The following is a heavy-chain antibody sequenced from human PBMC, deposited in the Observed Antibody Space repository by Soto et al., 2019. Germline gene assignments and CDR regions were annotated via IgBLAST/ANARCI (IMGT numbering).Heavy chain of an antibody. D-gene: IGHD2-15*01. CDR3: ARHGRRYCSGGTCYIYWHFDL. CDR1: GGSISTYY. Sequence: QVQLQESGPGLVKPSETLSLTCTVSGGSISTYYWSWIRQPPGKGLEWIGYIYDSGSTDYNPSLTSRVTISVDTSKNQFSLKLSSVTAADTAVYYCARHGRRYCSGGTCYIYWHFDLWGRGTLVTVSS. V-gene: IGHV4-59*08. J-gene: IGHJ2*01. CDR2: IYDSGST.